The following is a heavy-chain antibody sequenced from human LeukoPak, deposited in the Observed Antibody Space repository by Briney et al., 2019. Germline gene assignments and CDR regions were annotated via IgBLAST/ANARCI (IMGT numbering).Heavy chain of an antibody. J-gene: IGHJ4*02. Sequence: PGRSLRLSCAASGFTFDDYAMHWVRQAPGKGLEWVSGISWNSGSIGYADSVKGRFTISRDNAKNSLYLQMNSLRAEDTALYYCAKVNFWSDGYFDYWGQGTLVTVSS. CDR1: GFTFDDYA. CDR2: ISWNSGSI. D-gene: IGHD3-3*01. CDR3: AKVNFWSDGYFDY. V-gene: IGHV3-9*01.